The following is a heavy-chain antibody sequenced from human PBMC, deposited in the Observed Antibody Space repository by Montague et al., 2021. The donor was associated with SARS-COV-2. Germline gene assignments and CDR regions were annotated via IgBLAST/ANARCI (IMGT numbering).Heavy chain of an antibody. V-gene: IGHV4-39*01. CDR1: GGSISSSSYY. Sequence: SETLSLTCTVSGGSISSSSYYWGWIRQPPGKGLERIGSVYYSGSTYYNPSLKSRVTISVDTSKNQFFLKLSSVTAADTAVYYCARFPTSYYYDSKAAPATPDAFDIWGQGTMVTVSS. CDR3: ARFPTSYYYDSKAAPATPDAFDI. CDR2: VYYSGST. J-gene: IGHJ3*02. D-gene: IGHD3-22*01.